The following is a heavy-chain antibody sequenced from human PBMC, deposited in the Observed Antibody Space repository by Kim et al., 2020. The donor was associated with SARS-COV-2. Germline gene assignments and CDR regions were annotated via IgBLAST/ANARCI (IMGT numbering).Heavy chain of an antibody. V-gene: IGHV3-30*04. D-gene: IGHD1-26*01. Sequence: GGSLRLSCAASGFIFTSYALHWVRQAPGKGLEWVAVMSFDGRNKYYAGSVEGRFTISRDTSNNTVFLLMDTLRVEVTAVYYCAREIHSGSVPTFASWGQG. CDR3: AREIHSGSVPTFAS. J-gene: IGHJ4*02. CDR1: GFIFTSYA. CDR2: MSFDGRNK.